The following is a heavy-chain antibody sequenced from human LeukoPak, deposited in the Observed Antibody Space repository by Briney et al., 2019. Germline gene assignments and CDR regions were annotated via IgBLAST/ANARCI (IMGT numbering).Heavy chain of an antibody. CDR3: ARDTTVTSPGDY. CDR1: GGTFSSYA. D-gene: IGHD4-17*01. V-gene: IGHV1-69*04. CDR2: IIPILGIA. J-gene: IGHJ4*02. Sequence: ASVKVSCKASGGTFSSYAISWVRQAPGQGLEWMGRIIPILGIANYAQKFQGRVTITADKSTSTAYMELSSLRSEDTAVYYCARDTTVTSPGDYWGQGTLVTVSS.